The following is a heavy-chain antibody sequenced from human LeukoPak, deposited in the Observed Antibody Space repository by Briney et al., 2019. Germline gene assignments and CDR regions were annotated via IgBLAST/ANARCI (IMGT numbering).Heavy chain of an antibody. V-gene: IGHV4-38-2*02. CDR1: GYSISSGHY. CDR2: IYRSGTT. D-gene: IGHD5-12*01. J-gene: IGHJ4*02. CDR3: ARIYTGYPGVY. Sequence: PSETLSLTCTVSGYSISSGHYCGWIRQPPGKGLEWIGSIYRSGTTYYNPSLKSRVTISVDTSKNKNQISLSLSSVTAADTAVYYCARIYTGYPGVYWGQGTLVTVSS.